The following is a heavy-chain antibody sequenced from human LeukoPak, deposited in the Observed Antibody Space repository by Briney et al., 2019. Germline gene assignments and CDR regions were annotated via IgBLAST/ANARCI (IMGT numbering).Heavy chain of an antibody. Sequence: ASVKVSCKTSGYTFTSYDINWVRQATGQGLEWMGWMNPNSSNTGYAQKFQGRVTMTRNTSISTAYMELSSLRSEDTAVYYCARESLYSGSYSLDFDYWGQGTLVTVSS. CDR2: MNPNSSNT. CDR1: GYTFTSYD. D-gene: IGHD1-26*01. V-gene: IGHV1-8*01. CDR3: ARESLYSGSYSLDFDY. J-gene: IGHJ4*02.